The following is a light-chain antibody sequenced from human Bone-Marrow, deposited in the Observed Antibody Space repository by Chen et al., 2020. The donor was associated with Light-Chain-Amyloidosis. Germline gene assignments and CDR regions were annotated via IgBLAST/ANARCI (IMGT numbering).Light chain of an antibody. CDR3: QQYNNWPPWT. CDR2: GAS. J-gene: IGKJ1*01. CDR1: QSVSSN. Sequence: ELVMTQSPATLSVSPGERATLSCRASQSVSSNLAWYQQKPGQAPRLLIYGASTRATGIPARFSGSGSGTEFNLTISSLQSEDFAVYYCQQYNNWPPWTFGQGTTVEIK. V-gene: IGKV3-15*01.